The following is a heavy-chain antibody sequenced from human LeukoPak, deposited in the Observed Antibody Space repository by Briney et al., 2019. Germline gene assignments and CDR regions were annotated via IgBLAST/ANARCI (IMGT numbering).Heavy chain of an antibody. V-gene: IGHV3-23*01. CDR3: AKGPYGDYREVRFDY. D-gene: IGHD4-17*01. Sequence: GGSLRLSCAASGFTFSSYAMSWVRQAPGKGLEWVSAISGSGGSTYYADSVKGRFTISRDNSKNTLYLQMNSLRAEDTAVYYCAKGPYGDYREVRFDYGRGETLVSVPS. CDR1: GFTFSSYA. J-gene: IGHJ4*02. CDR2: ISGSGGST.